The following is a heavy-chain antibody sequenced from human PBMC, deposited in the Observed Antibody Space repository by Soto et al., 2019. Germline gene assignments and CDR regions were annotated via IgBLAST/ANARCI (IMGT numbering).Heavy chain of an antibody. CDR3: ARKELDSSGLYAFDI. D-gene: IGHD3-22*01. CDR1: GGTFSSYA. Sequence: ASVKVSCKASGGTFSSYAISWVRQAPGQGLEWMGGIIPIFGTANYAQKFQGRVTITADESTSTAYMELSSLRSEDTAVYYCARKELDSSGLYAFDIWGQGTMVTVSS. CDR2: IIPIFGTA. V-gene: IGHV1-69*13. J-gene: IGHJ3*02.